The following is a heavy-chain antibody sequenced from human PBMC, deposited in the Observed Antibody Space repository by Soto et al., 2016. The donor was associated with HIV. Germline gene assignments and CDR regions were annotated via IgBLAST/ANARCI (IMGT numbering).Heavy chain of an antibody. Sequence: EVQLLESGGGLVQPGGSLRLSCAASGFTFSSYATSWVRQAPGKGLEWVSAISGSGGSTYYAGSVKGRFTISRDNSKNTLNLQMNSLRAEDTAVYYCAKVYSSGAYYHYGMDVWGQGTTVTVSS. J-gene: IGHJ6*02. D-gene: IGHD6-19*01. CDR2: ISGSGGST. V-gene: IGHV3-23*01. CDR3: AKVYSSGAYYHYGMDV. CDR1: GFTFSSYA.